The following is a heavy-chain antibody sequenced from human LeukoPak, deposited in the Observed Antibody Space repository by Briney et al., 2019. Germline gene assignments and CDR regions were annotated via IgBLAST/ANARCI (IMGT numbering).Heavy chain of an antibody. CDR2: IYPGDADI. D-gene: IGHD4-23*01. J-gene: IGHJ4*02. CDR1: GYTFTTHW. V-gene: IGHV5-51*01. CDR3: ARSDYGGNSFDY. Sequence: GESLKISCKGSGYTFTTHWIGWVRQMPGKGLEGMGIIYPGDADIKYSPSSQGQVTISADKSVTTAYLQWSSLKASDTAMYYCARSDYGGNSFDYWGQGTLVTVS.